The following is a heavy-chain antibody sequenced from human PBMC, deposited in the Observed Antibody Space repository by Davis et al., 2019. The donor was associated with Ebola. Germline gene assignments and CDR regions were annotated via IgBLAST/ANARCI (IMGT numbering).Heavy chain of an antibody. CDR1: GGSISSYY. CDR2: IFYSGSI. V-gene: IGHV4-59*06. Sequence: SETLSLTCTVSGGSISSYYWSWIRQPPGKGLEWIGYIFYSGSIYYNPSLKSRITISVDTSKNQFSLSLRSVTAADTAVYYCARRAGFQYYYGMDVWGKGTTVSVSS. D-gene: IGHD3-10*01. CDR3: ARRAGFQYYYGMDV. J-gene: IGHJ6*04.